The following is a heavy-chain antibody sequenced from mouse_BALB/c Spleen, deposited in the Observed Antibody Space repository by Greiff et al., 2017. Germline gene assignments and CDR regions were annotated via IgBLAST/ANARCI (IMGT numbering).Heavy chain of an antibody. CDR1: GYSITSDYA. D-gene: IGHD2-14*01. Sequence: EVKVEESGPGLVKPSQSLTLTCTVTGYSITSDYAWNWIRQFPGNKLEWMGYISYSGSTSYNPSLKSRISITRDTSKNQFFLQLNSVTTEDTATYYCAREAYYRYYFDYWGQGTTLTVSS. J-gene: IGHJ2*01. CDR3: AREAYYRYYFDY. CDR2: ISYSGST. V-gene: IGHV3-2*02.